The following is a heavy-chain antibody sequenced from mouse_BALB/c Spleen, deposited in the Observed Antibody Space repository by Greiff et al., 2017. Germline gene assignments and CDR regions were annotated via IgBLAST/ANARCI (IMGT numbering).Heavy chain of an antibody. V-gene: IGHV3-8*02. Sequence: DVHLVESGPNLVKPSPSLSLTCSVTGDSITSGYWNWVRKFPGNKLEYIGYISYSGSTYYNPSLNNRISITRDTSKYQYYRQLNSVTTADTATYYGALSGGATAWFADWGQGTLVTVSA. CDR1: GDSITSGY. CDR3: ALSGGATAWFAD. J-gene: IGHJ3*01. D-gene: IGHD3-1*01. CDR2: ISYSGST.